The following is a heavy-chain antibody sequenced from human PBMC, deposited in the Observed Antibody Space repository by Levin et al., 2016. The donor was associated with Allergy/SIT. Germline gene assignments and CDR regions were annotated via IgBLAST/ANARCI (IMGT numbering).Heavy chain of an antibody. D-gene: IGHD3-9*01. CDR1: GFTFSSYA. V-gene: IGHV3-23*01. Sequence: GESLKISCAASGFTFSSYAMSWVRQAPGKGLEWVSAISGSGGSTYYADSVKGRFTISRDNSKNTLYLQMNSLRAEDTAVYYCAKDRAPYYDILTAVLLDPWGQGTLVTVSS. CDR2: ISGSGGST. CDR3: AKDRAPYYDILTAVLLDP. J-gene: IGHJ5*02.